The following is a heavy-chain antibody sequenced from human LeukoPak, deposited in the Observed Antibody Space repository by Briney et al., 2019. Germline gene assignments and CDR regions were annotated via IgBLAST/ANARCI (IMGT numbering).Heavy chain of an antibody. Sequence: GGSLRLSCAASGFTFANYVTHWGRQAPGKGLEWVAVTSPDEGLKFYADSVKGRFTISRDNSKNTMYLQMNNLREEDTAVYYCTRDPILGAPDYFDYWGQGTLVTVSS. D-gene: IGHD1-26*01. J-gene: IGHJ4*02. CDR1: GFTFANYV. CDR2: TSPDEGLK. CDR3: TRDPILGAPDYFDY. V-gene: IGHV3-30*04.